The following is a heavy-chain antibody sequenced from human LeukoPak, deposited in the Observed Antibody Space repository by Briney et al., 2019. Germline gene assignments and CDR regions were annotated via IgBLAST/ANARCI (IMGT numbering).Heavy chain of an antibody. Sequence: SETLSLTCTVSGYSISSGYYWGWIRQPPGKGLEWIGSIYHSGSTYYNPSLKSRVTISVDTSKNQFSLKLSSVTAADTAVYYCASTGYSSGHDAFDIWGQGTMVTVSS. V-gene: IGHV4-38-2*02. J-gene: IGHJ3*02. CDR3: ASTGYSSGHDAFDI. D-gene: IGHD6-19*01. CDR1: GYSISSGYY. CDR2: IYHSGST.